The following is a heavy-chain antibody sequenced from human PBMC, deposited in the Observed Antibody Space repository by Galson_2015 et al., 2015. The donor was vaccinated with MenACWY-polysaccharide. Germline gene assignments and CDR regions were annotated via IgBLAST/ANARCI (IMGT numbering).Heavy chain of an antibody. CDR2: ISGSGAST. CDR1: GFTFNSYT. V-gene: IGHV3-23*01. Sequence: SLRLSCAASGFTFNSYTMSWVRQAPGKGLEWVSGISGSGASTYYADSVKGRFTISRDNSRNTLYLQMNSLRAEDTAIYYCANPGLSTGRTSDVDFWGQGTTVAVSS. CDR3: ANPGLSTGRTSDVDF. J-gene: IGHJ6*02. D-gene: IGHD1-14*01.